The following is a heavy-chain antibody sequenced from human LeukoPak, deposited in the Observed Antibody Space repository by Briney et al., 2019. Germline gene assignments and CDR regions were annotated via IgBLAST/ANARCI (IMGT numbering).Heavy chain of an antibody. CDR3: ARGPAYYDFWSGYYYYYYYYMDV. J-gene: IGHJ6*03. CDR1: GYTFTSYD. D-gene: IGHD3-3*01. Sequence: RASVKVSCKASGYTFTSYDINWVRQDTGQGLEWMGWMNPNSGNTGYAQKFQGRVTITRNTSISTAYMELSSLRSEDTAVYYCARGPAYYDFWSGYYYYYYYYMDVWGKGTTVTVSS. CDR2: MNPNSGNT. V-gene: IGHV1-8*03.